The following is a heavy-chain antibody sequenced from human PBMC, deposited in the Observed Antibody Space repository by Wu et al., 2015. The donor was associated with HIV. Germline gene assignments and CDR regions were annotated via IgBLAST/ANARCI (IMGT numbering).Heavy chain of an antibody. V-gene: IGHV1-69*05. CDR3: ATHPGWTGVLDAFDM. CDR1: GYTFTSYG. CDR2: IIPIVGTP. D-gene: IGHD3/OR15-3a*01. J-gene: IGHJ3*02. Sequence: QVQLVQSGAEVKKPGASVKVSCKASGYTFTSYGISWVRQAPGQGLEWMGGIIPIVGTPRYAQRFHGRVTISTDEDTSTAYMELSNLRNEDSAVYYCATHPGWTGVLDAFDMWGQGTLVTVSS.